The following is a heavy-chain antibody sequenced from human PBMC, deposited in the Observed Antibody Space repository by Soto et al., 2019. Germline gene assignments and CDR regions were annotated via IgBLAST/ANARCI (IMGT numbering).Heavy chain of an antibody. CDR3: AISLWLVDDAFDI. J-gene: IGHJ3*02. D-gene: IGHD6-19*01. V-gene: IGHV1-58*02. Sequence: GASVKVSCKASGFTFTSSAMQWVRQARGQRLEWIGWIVVGSGNTNYAQKFQERVTITRGMSTSTAYMELSSLRSEDTAVYYCAISLWLVDDAFDIWGQGTMVTVSS. CDR1: GFTFTSSA. CDR2: IVVGSGNT.